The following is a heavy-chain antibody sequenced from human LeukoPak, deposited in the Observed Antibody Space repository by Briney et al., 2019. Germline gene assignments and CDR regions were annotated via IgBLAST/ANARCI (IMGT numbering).Heavy chain of an antibody. CDR3: AREAYDSSGYYYAFDI. Sequence: GGSLRLSCAASGFTFSDYYVSWIRQAPGKGLEWVSYISSSGSTIYYADSVKGRFTISRDNAKNSLYLQMNSLRAEDTAVYYCAREAYDSSGYYYAFDIWGQGTMVTVSS. CDR2: ISSSGSTI. CDR1: GFTFSDYY. D-gene: IGHD3-22*01. J-gene: IGHJ3*02. V-gene: IGHV3-11*01.